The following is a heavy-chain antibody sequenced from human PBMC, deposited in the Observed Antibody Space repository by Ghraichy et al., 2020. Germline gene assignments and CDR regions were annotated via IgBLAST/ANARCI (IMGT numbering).Heavy chain of an antibody. V-gene: IGHV4-4*07. J-gene: IGHJ4*02. CDR1: GGSINGYY. Sequence: SETLSLTCSVSGGSINGYYWNWIRQPAGKGLQYLGRVSSSGTANVNPSFRTRVTMSVDTSKNQFSLNLTSVTAADTAVYYCARVAGTRYFDYLGQGTPVTVS. CDR2: VSSSGTA. D-gene: IGHD6-19*01. CDR3: ARVAGTRYFDY.